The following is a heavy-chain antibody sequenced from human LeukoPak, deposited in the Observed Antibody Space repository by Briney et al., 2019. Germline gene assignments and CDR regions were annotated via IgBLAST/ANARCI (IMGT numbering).Heavy chain of an antibody. CDR3: AKDAQRGFDYSNSLES. V-gene: IGHV3-74*01. J-gene: IGHJ5*01. CDR2: IKSDGKT. CDR1: GFTFSRYW. Sequence: GGSLRLSCEASGFTFSRYWMHWVRQAPGKGLVWVSRIKSDGKTNYADSVKGRFTISRDNSQNTLYLQMNSLRVEDTAVYYCAKDAQRGFDYSNSLESWGQGTLVTVSS. D-gene: IGHD4-11*01.